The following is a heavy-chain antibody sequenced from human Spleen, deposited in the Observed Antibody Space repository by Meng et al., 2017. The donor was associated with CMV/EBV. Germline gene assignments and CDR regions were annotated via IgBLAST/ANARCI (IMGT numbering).Heavy chain of an antibody. J-gene: IGHJ4*02. V-gene: IGHV3-23*01. D-gene: IGHD2-2*01. CDR1: GFNFNIYA. Sequence: GESLKISCAASGFNFNIYAMSWVRQAPGKGLEWVSAISGSGGTTYYADSVKGRFTISRDNSKNTLYLQMNSLRAEDTAVYYCAKVKRGYCSSTSCHGADYWGQGTLVTVSS. CDR3: AKVKRGYCSSTSCHGADY. CDR2: ISGSGGTT.